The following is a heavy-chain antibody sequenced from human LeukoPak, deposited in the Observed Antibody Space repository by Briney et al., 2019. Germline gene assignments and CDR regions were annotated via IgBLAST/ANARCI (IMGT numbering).Heavy chain of an antibody. V-gene: IGHV3-21*01. D-gene: IGHD3-9*01. Sequence: GGSVRLSCAASGLTFSSYSMNWVRQAPGKGLEWVSSISSSSSYIYYADSVKGRFSISRDNAKNSLYLQMNSLRAEDTAVYYCARDTNVLRYFDWFDYWGQGTLVTVSS. CDR2: ISSSSSYI. CDR3: ARDTNVLRYFDWFDY. CDR1: GLTFSSYS. J-gene: IGHJ4*02.